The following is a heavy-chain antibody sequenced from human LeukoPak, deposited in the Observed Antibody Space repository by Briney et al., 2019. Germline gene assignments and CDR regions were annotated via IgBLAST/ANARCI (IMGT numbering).Heavy chain of an antibody. CDR1: GVSISSYY. CDR3: ARDLNWFDP. CDR2: IYYTGTT. J-gene: IGHJ5*02. V-gene: IGHV4-59*12. Sequence: PSETLSLTCTVSGVSISSYYWNWIRQPPGKGLEWIGYIYYTGTTDYNPSLKSRVTMSVDTSKNQFSLKLSSVTAADTAVYYCARDLNWFDPWGQGTLVTVSS.